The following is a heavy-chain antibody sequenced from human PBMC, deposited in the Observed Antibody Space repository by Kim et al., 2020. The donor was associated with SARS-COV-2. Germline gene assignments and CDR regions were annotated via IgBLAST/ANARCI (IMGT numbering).Heavy chain of an antibody. Sequence: KGRFTISRDNSKNTLYLRMNSLRAEDTAVYYCARAQGYYYGSGSLSHSDYWGQGTLVTVSS. J-gene: IGHJ4*02. D-gene: IGHD3-10*01. V-gene: IGHV3-53*01. CDR3: ARAQGYYYGSGSLSHSDY.